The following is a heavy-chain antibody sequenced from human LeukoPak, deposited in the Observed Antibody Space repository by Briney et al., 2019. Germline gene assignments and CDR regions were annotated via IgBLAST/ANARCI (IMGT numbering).Heavy chain of an antibody. D-gene: IGHD3-22*01. J-gene: IGHJ4*02. Sequence: GESLKISCKGSGNSFPNYWIAWGRQMPGKGLEWMGSIYPGDSDTRYRPSFRGQVTISADKAISTAYLQWSSLKASDTAMYYCARLGIEAFDGSGYYYFDYWGQGALVTVSS. CDR1: GNSFPNYW. V-gene: IGHV5-51*01. CDR2: IYPGDSDT. CDR3: ARLGIEAFDGSGYYYFDY.